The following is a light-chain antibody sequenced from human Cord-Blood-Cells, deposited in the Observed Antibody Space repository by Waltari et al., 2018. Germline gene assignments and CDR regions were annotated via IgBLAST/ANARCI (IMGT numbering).Light chain of an antibody. CDR2: DVS. J-gene: IGLJ2*01. V-gene: IGLV2-14*01. CDR1: SSDVGGYNY. CDR3: SSYTSSSTLV. Sequence: QSALTQPASVSGSPGQSITISCTGTSSDVGGYNYVSWYQQHTGKAPKTMIYDVSNRPSGVSNRFAGAKSGTTASLTISGLQAEDEADYYCSSYTSSSTLVFGGGTKLTVL.